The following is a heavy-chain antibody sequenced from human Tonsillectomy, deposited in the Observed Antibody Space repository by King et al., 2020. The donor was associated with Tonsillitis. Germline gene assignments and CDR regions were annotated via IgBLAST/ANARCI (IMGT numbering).Heavy chain of an antibody. CDR1: GYTFIDYY. CDR2: INPNTGGT. V-gene: IGHV1-2*04. CDR3: ARGEGRSSNYYYYGLDV. Sequence: QLVQSGAEVKKPGASVKVSCKASGYTFIDYYMYWVRQAPGQGLEWMGWINPNTGGTNYARKFQGWVTMTSDTSIITAYMDVSRLRSDDSAVYYCARGEGRSSNYYYYGLDVWGQGTTVTVSS. D-gene: IGHD6-6*01. J-gene: IGHJ6*02.